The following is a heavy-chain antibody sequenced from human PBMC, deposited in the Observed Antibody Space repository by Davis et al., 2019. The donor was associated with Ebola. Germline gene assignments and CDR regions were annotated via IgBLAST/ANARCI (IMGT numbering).Heavy chain of an antibody. J-gene: IGHJ6*02. Sequence: AASVKASCKASGYTFTSYGISWVRQAPGQGLEWMGWISAYNGNTNYAQKLQGRVTMTTDTSTSTAYMELRSLRSDDTAVYYCARDLSDIFFYGMDVWGQGTTVTVSS. CDR1: GYTFTSYG. CDR3: ARDLSDIFFYGMDV. CDR2: ISAYNGNT. V-gene: IGHV1-18*01. D-gene: IGHD3-9*01.